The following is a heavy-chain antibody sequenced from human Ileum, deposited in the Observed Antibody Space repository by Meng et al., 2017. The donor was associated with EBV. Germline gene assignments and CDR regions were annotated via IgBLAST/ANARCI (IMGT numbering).Heavy chain of an antibody. J-gene: IGHJ4*02. CDR2: INHRGGA. CDR1: GGSFSGYY. CDR3: ASHPGGNSQYYSSGDDH. Sequence: QVQLQQWGAGLLKPSETLSLTCAVYGGSFSGYYWSWIRQPPGKGLEWIGEINHRGGAFYNPSLKSRVTISIDTSKNQFSLKLNSVTAADTAVYYCASHPGGNSQYYSSGDDHWGQGALVTVSS. D-gene: IGHD3-22*01. V-gene: IGHV4-34*01.